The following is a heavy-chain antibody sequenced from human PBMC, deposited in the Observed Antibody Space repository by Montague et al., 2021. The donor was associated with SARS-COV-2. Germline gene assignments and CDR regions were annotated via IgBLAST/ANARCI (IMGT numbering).Heavy chain of an antibody. CDR2: IYTSGST. CDR3: ARDGSAVAGLPRSYGLDV. V-gene: IGHV4-4*07. CDR1: GVSVKNYY. D-gene: IGHD6-19*01. Sequence: ETLSLTCTVSGVSVKNYYWSWIRQPAGKGLEWIGRIYTSGSTNYNPSLKSRVTMSVDTSKSQFSLKLSSVTAADTAVYYCARDGSAVAGLPRSYGLDVWGQGTTVTVSS. J-gene: IGHJ6*02.